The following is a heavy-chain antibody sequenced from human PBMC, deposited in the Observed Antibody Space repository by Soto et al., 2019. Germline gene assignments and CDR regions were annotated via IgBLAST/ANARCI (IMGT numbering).Heavy chain of an antibody. D-gene: IGHD3-9*01. CDR3: AREDYYDTGYYVV. CDR2: IYTSGTT. CDR1: GRSMSGYY. J-gene: IGHJ4*02. V-gene: IGHV4-4*07. Sequence: PSETLSLTCTVSGRSMSGYYWSWIRQPAGERLEWIGRIYTSGTTDFNPSLKGQVTMSVDTSKNQFSLKLTSVTAADTALYYCAREDYYDTGYYVVWGQGTQVTVSS.